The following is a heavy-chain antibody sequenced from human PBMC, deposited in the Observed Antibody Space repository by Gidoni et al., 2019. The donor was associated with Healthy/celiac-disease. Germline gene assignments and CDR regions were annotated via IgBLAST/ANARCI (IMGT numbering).Heavy chain of an antibody. V-gene: IGHV3-23*01. CDR2: ISGSGGSK. CDR1: GFTFSSYA. J-gene: IGHJ4*02. D-gene: IGHD6-13*01. Sequence: EVQLLESGGGLVQPGGSLRLSCAASGFTFSSYAMSWVRQAPGKGLEWVSAISGSGGSKDYADSVKGRFTISRDNSKNTLYLQMNSLRAEDTAVYYCAKGTSLAAAGTGFDYWGQGTLVTVSS. CDR3: AKGTSLAAAGTGFDY.